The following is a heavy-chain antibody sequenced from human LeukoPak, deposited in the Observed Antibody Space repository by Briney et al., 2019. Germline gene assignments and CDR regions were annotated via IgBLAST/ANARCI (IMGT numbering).Heavy chain of an antibody. D-gene: IGHD6-19*01. CDR3: ARHVRKRGIAVAGTPGWFDP. J-gene: IGHJ5*02. Sequence: SETLSLTCTVSGGSISSYYWSWIRQSPGKGLECIGYIHYTGSTNYNPSLKSRVTISVDTSKNQFSLKLSSVTAADTAVYYCARHVRKRGIAVAGTPGWFDPWGQGTLVTVSS. V-gene: IGHV4-59*08. CDR2: IHYTGST. CDR1: GGSISSYY.